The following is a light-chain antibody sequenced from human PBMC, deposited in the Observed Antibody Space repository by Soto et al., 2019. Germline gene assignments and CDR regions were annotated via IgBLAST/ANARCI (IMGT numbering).Light chain of an antibody. J-gene: IGKJ5*01. Sequence: EIQMTQSPSSVSASVGDRVTITCRASQGISSWLAWYQKKPGKAPKLLIYATSSLQTGVPSRFSGSGSGTDFTLTISSLQPKEFASYYCQQANSFPITFGQGTRLEIK. V-gene: IGKV1-12*01. CDR3: QQANSFPIT. CDR1: QGISSW. CDR2: ATS.